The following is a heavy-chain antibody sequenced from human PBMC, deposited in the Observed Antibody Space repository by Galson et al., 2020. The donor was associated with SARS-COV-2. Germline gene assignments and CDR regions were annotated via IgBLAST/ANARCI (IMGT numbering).Heavy chain of an antibody. V-gene: IGHV3-73*01. CDR1: GFTFSGSA. CDR2: IRSKANSYAT. CDR3: SSQMEYSPRV. Sequence: GGSLRLSCAASGFTFSGSAMHWVRQASGKGLEWVGRIRSKANSYATAYAASVKGRFTISRDDSKNTAYLQMNSLKTEDTAVYYCSSQMEYSPRVWGQGTLVTVSS. J-gene: IGHJ4*02. D-gene: IGHD6-6*01.